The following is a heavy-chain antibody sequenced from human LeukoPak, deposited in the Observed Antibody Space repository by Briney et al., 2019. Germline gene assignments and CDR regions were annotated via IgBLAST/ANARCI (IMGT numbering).Heavy chain of an antibody. CDR3: ARVFGLHGPFDP. D-gene: IGHD3-10*01. V-gene: IGHV1-2*02. CDR1: GYTFTGYY. J-gene: IGHJ5*02. CDR2: INPNSGGT. Sequence: ASVKVSCKASGYTFTGYYMHWVRQAPGQGLEWMGWINPNSGGTNYAQKFQGRVTMTRDTSISTAYMELSRLRSDDTAVYYCARVFGLHGPFDPWGQGTLVTVSS.